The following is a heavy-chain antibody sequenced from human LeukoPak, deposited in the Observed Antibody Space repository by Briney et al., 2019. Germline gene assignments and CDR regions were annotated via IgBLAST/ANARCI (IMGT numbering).Heavy chain of an antibody. D-gene: IGHD6-19*01. J-gene: IGHJ3*02. CDR1: GYTFTSYY. Sequence: GASVKVSCKASGYTFTSYYMHWVRQAPGQGLEWMGIINPSGGSTSYAQKFQGRVTMTRDTSTSTVYMELSSLRSEDTAVYYCAIREQWLVHADAFDIWGQGTVVTVSS. V-gene: IGHV1-46*01. CDR3: AIREQWLVHADAFDI. CDR2: INPSGGST.